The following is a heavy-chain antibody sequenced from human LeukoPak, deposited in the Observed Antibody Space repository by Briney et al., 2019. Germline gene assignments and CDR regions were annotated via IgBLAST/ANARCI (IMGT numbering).Heavy chain of an antibody. J-gene: IGHJ4*02. CDR1: GGSISSYY. CDR2: IYYSGST. Sequence: KPSETLSLTCTVSGGSISSYYWSWIRQPPGKGLEWIGYIYYSGSTNYNPSLKSRVTISVDTSKNQFSLKLSSVAAADTAVYYCARDRQQLVRGDYFDYWGQGTLVTVSS. V-gene: IGHV4-59*01. CDR3: ARDRQQLVRGDYFDY. D-gene: IGHD6-13*01.